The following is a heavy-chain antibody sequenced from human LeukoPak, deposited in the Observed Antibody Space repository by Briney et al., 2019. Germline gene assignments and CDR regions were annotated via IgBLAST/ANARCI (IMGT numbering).Heavy chain of an antibody. J-gene: IGHJ4*02. CDR3: ATLWFGESDRDH. V-gene: IGHV3-48*01. CDR1: GFTFNGYR. Sequence: GGSLRLSCAASGFTFNGYRMSWVGRAPGKGLEWLSDISSSGRTKNYADSVTGRFTVSRDNAKNSLYLQMNSLRAEDTAVYYCATLWFGESDRDHWGQGTLVTVSS. D-gene: IGHD3-10*01. CDR2: ISSSGRTK.